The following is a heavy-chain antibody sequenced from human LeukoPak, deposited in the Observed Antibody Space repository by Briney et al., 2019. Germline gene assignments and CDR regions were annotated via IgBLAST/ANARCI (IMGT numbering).Heavy chain of an antibody. D-gene: IGHD6-13*01. V-gene: IGHV4-38-2*02. CDR1: GYSISSGYY. CDR3: ARERFLPIEAAGTFDY. Sequence: SETLSLTCTVSGYSISSGYYWGWIRQPPGKGLEWIGSIYHSGSTYYNPSLKSRVTISVDTSKNQFSLKLSSVTAADTAVYYCARERFLPIEAAGTFDYWGQGTLVTVSS. J-gene: IGHJ4*02. CDR2: IYHSGST.